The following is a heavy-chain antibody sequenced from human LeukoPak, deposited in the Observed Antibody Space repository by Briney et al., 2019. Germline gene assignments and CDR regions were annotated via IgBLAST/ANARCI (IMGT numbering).Heavy chain of an antibody. J-gene: IGHJ6*02. CDR3: ATEALLYFYGMYV. CDR2: IKSKTDGGTT. D-gene: IGHD2/OR15-2a*01. CDR1: GFIFSNAD. Sequence: GGSLRVSCAASGFIFSNADMSWVRQAPGKGLEWVGHIKSKTDGGTTDYAAPVKGRFTISRDDSKNTLYLQMNSLKTEDTALYYCATEALLYFYGMYVWGQGTTVTVSS. V-gene: IGHV3-15*01.